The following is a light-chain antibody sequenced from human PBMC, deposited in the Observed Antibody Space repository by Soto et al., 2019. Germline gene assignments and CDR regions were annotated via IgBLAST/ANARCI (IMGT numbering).Light chain of an antibody. V-gene: IGKV3-20*01. CDR2: GVS. CDR3: QQYGSSPLYT. J-gene: IGKJ2*01. Sequence: EIVLTQSPGTLSLSPGERATLSCRASLSVSNNYLAWYQQKPGQAPRLLIYGVSSRATGIPDRFRGSESGTDFTLTISRLEPEDFAVYYCQQYGSSPLYTFGQGTKLEIK. CDR1: LSVSNNY.